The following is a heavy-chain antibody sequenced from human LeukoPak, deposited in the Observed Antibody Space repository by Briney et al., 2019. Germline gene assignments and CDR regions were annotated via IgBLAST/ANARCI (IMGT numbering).Heavy chain of an antibody. J-gene: IGHJ2*01. CDR1: GFTFISYT. CDR2: ISSSSSYI. CDR3: ARAAYSSTWYSRYFDL. V-gene: IGHV3-21*01. D-gene: IGHD6-13*01. Sequence: GGSLRLSCAASGFTFISYTMNWVRQAPGKGLEWVSSISSSSSYIYYADSVKGRFTISRDNAKKSLYLQMNSLRAGDTAVYYCARAAYSSTWYSRYFDLWGRGTLVTVSS.